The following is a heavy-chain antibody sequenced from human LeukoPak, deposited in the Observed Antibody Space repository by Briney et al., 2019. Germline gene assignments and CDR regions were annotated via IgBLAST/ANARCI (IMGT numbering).Heavy chain of an antibody. CDR1: GYSISSSNW. J-gene: IGHJ4*02. CDR2: INHSGST. D-gene: IGHD3-22*01. Sequence: SDTLSLTCAVSGYSISSSNWWGWIRQPPGKGLEWIGEINHSGSTNYNPSLKSRVTISVDTSKNQFSLKLSSVTAADTAVYYCARFTHYYDSSGYYDYWGQGTLVTVSS. V-gene: IGHV4-28*01. CDR3: ARFTHYYDSSGYYDY.